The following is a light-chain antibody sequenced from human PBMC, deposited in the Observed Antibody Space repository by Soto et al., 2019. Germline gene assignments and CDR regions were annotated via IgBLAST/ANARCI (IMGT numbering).Light chain of an antibody. V-gene: IGKV1-12*01. CDR1: QDIGNW. CDR2: SAS. CDR3: QQAKSFPIT. Sequence: DIQVTQSPPSMAASVGDRVTITCRASQDIGNWMTWYQQKPGKAPKLLIYSASTLVRGVPSRFSGSGSGTEFTLTISGLQPEDSLTYYCQQAKSFPITFGQGTLLEVK. J-gene: IGKJ5*01.